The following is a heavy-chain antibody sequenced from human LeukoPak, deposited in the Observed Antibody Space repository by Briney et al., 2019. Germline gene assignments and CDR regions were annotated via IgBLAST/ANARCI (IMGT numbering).Heavy chain of an antibody. D-gene: IGHD2-15*01. Sequence: PSETLSLTCTVSGGSISRYYWTWIRQPPGKGLEWIAYIYYSGSTNYNPSLKSRVTISVDKSKNQFSLKLRSVTAADTAVYYCARGEVALNWFDPWGQGTLVTVSS. CDR3: ARGEVALNWFDP. V-gene: IGHV4-59*01. CDR2: IYYSGST. CDR1: GGSISRYY. J-gene: IGHJ5*02.